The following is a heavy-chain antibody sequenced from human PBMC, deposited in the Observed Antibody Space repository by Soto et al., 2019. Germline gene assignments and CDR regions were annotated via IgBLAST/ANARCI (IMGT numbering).Heavy chain of an antibody. J-gene: IGHJ4*02. D-gene: IGHD4-17*01. CDR2: IWYDGSNK. CDR1: GFTFSSYG. V-gene: IGHV3-33*01. Sequence: GGSLRLSCXASGFTFSSYGMHWVRQAPGKGLEWAAVIWYDGSNKYYADSVKGRFTISRDNSKNTLYLQMNSLRAEDTAVYYCARARLRYFEYWGQGTLVTVSS. CDR3: ARARLRYFEY.